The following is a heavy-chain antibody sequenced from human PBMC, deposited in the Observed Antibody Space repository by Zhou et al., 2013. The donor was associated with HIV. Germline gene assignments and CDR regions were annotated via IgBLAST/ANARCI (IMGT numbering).Heavy chain of an antibody. CDR1: GGTFSSYV. J-gene: IGHJ6*03. CDR3: ARARTTLHYYYYMDV. D-gene: IGHD2-2*01. CDR2: IIPLFRTA. V-gene: IGHV1-69*05. Sequence: QVQLVQSGAEVKKPGSSVKVSCKGSGGTFSSYVTSWVRQAPGQRLEWMGSIIPLFRTANYSQRFQGRLTITTDESMATAYMDLSSLRSDDTAVYYCARARTTLHYYYYMDVWGKGTTVTVSS.